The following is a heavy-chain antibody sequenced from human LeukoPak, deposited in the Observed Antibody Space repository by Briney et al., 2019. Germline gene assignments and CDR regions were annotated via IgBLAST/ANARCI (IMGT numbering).Heavy chain of an antibody. Sequence: GASVKVSCKASGGTFSSYAISWVRQAPGQGLEWMGRIIPILGIANYAQKFQGRVTITADKSTSTAYMELSSLRSEDTAVYYCARVYSGSYYDYDYWGQGTLVTVSS. J-gene: IGHJ4*02. CDR1: GGTFSSYA. CDR3: ARVYSGSYYDYDY. D-gene: IGHD1-26*01. V-gene: IGHV1-69*04. CDR2: IIPILGIA.